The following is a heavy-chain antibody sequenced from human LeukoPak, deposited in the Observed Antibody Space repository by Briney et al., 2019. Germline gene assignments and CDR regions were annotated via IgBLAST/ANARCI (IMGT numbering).Heavy chain of an antibody. D-gene: IGHD3-9*01. Sequence: GGSLRLSCAASGFTFSSYDMNWVRQAPGKGLERVSYISSSGNTIYYADSVKGRFTISRDNAKNSLYLQMNSLRAEDTAIYYCARGGAPYFDWCFDYWGQGTLVTVSS. CDR3: ARGGAPYFDWCFDY. CDR2: ISSSGNTI. CDR1: GFTFSSYD. J-gene: IGHJ4*02. V-gene: IGHV3-48*03.